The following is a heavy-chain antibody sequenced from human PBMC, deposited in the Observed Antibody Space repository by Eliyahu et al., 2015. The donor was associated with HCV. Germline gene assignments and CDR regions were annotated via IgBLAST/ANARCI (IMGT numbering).Heavy chain of an antibody. V-gene: IGHV3-33*01. CDR2: IWYDGSNK. Sequence: QAQLVESGGGVVQPGXSLRLXCAAXGXIFVTYGXPWVRQAPGKGLEWVAVIWYDGSNKYYAGSVRGRFTISRDNSKNTLYLQMNSLRAEDTAIYYCARPQITMTVDSPYYYGVDLWGQGTTVTVSS. D-gene: IGHD3-9*01. CDR3: ARPQITMTVDSPYYYGVDL. J-gene: IGHJ6*02. CDR1: GXIFVTYG.